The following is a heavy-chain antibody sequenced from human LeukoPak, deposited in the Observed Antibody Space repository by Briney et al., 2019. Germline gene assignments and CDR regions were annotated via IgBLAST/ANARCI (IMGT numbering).Heavy chain of an antibody. D-gene: IGHD2-2*01. J-gene: IGHJ6*02. CDR3: ANLIVVVPAASSVYGMDV. CDR2: ISSSSSYI. CDR1: GFTFSSYS. V-gene: IGHV3-21*01. Sequence: GGSLRLSCAASGFTFSSYSMTWVRQAPGKGLEWVSSISSSSSYICYADSVKGRFTISRDNAKNSLYLQMNSLRAEDTAVYYCANLIVVVPAASSVYGMDVWGQGTTVTVSS.